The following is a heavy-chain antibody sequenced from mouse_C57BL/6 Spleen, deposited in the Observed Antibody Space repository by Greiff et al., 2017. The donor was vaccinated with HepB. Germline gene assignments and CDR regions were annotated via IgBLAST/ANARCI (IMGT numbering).Heavy chain of an antibody. J-gene: IGHJ1*03. CDR3: ARGRYFDV. Sequence: EVQLVESGPGLVKPSQSLSLTCSVTGYSITSGYYWNWIRQFPGNKLEWMGYISYDGSNNYNPSLKNRISITRDTSKNQFVLKLNSVTTEDTATYYCARGRYFDVWGTGTTVTVSS. CDR1: GYSITSGYY. V-gene: IGHV3-6*01. CDR2: ISYDGSN.